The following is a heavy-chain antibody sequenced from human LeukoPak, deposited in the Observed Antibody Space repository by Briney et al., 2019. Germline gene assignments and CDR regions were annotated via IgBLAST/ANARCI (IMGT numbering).Heavy chain of an antibody. V-gene: IGHV3-9*01. J-gene: IGHJ4*02. D-gene: IGHD6-25*01. Sequence: GGSLRLSCAASGFTFDDYAMHWVRQAPGKGLEWVSGISWNSGSIGYADSVKGRFTISRDNAKNSLYLQMNSLRAEDTALYYCAQGGGIAANFDYWGQGTLVTVSS. CDR3: AQGGGIAANFDY. CDR2: ISWNSGSI. CDR1: GFTFDDYA.